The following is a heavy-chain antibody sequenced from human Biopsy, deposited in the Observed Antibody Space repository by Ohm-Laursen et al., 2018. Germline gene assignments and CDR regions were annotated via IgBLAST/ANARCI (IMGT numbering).Heavy chain of an antibody. V-gene: IGHV1-69*04. CDR1: GDTFTKYG. J-gene: IGHJ6*02. Sequence: SVKVSCKVSGDTFTKYGIFWVRQAPGQGLEWMGRIIPIVDIVNYAQRFQGRVTMTADKSTSTAYLDLSSLISEDTAVYYCARGGSGSGYYGMDVWGQGTTVTVSS. D-gene: IGHD3-10*01. CDR2: IIPIVDIV. CDR3: ARGGSGSGYYGMDV.